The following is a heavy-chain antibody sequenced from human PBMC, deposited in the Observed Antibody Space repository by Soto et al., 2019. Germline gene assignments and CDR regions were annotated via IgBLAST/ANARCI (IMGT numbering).Heavy chain of an antibody. J-gene: IGHJ6*02. CDR1: GFTFSSYA. CDR3: AKKNRGAEDYYYYGMDV. Sequence: PGGSLRLSCAASGFTFSSYAMSLVRQAPGKGLGCVSAISGSGGSTYYADSVKGRFTISRDNSKNTLYLQMNSLRAEDTAVYYCAKKNRGAEDYYYYGMDVWGQGTTVTVSS. D-gene: IGHD3-10*01. CDR2: ISGSGGST. V-gene: IGHV3-23*01.